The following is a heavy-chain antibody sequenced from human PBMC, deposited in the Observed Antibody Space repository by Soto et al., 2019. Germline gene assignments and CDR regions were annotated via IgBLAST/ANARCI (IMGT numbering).Heavy chain of an antibody. CDR1: GYTFTGYY. J-gene: IGHJ4*02. Sequence: ASVKVSCKASGYTFTGYYMHWVRQAPGEGLEWMGWINPNSGGTNYAQKFQGWVTMTRDTSISTAYMELSRLRSEDTAVYYCARDPGSSRQQLVSTYFDYWGQGTLVTVSS. V-gene: IGHV1-2*04. CDR2: INPNSGGT. D-gene: IGHD6-13*01. CDR3: ARDPGSSRQQLVSTYFDY.